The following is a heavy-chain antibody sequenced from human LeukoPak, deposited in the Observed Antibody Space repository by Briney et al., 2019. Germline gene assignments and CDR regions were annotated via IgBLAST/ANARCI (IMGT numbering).Heavy chain of an antibody. CDR1: GFTFSNYW. D-gene: IGHD3-10*01. CDR3: TTLYGSGRFD. V-gene: IGHV3-15*01. Sequence: GGSLRLSCAASGFTFSNYWVTWIRQAPGKGLEWVGRIKSRSDGGTTDYAAPVKGRFTISRDDSKTTLYLQMNSLKTEDTAVYYCTTLYGSGRFDWGQGTLVTVSS. CDR2: IKSRSDGGTT. J-gene: IGHJ4*02.